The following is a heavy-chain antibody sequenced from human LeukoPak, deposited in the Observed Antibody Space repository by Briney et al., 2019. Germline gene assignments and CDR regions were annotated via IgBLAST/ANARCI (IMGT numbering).Heavy chain of an antibody. CDR1: GYTFTGYY. CDR2: INPNSGGT. CDR3: ARDSGPQITMVRGVAFFDI. J-gene: IGHJ3*02. Sequence: ASVKVSCKASGYTFTGYYMHWVRQAPGQGLEWMGWINPNSGGTNYAQKFQGWVTMTRDTSISTAYMELSRLRSDDTAVYYCARDSGPQITMVRGVAFFDIWGQGTMVTVSS. V-gene: IGHV1-2*04. D-gene: IGHD3-10*01.